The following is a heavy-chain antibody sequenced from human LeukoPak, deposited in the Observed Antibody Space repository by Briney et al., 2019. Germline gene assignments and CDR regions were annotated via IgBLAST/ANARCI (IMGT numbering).Heavy chain of an antibody. CDR2: ISSSSSYI. V-gene: IGHV3-21*01. Sequence: GGSLRLSCAASGFTFSSYSMNWVRQAPGKGLEWVSSISSSSSYIYYADSVKGRFTISRDNAKNSLYLQMNILRAEDTAVYYCARDPSKTYYYDSSGYDWGQGTLVTVSS. CDR3: ARDPSKTYYYDSSGYD. CDR1: GFTFSSYS. D-gene: IGHD3-22*01. J-gene: IGHJ4*02.